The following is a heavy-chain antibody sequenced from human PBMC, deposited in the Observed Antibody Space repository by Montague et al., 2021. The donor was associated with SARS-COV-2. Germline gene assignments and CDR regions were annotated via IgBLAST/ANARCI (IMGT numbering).Heavy chain of an antibody. Sequence: CAISGDSVSSNSAAWNWIRRSPSRGLEWLGRTYYRSKWYNDYAVSVKSRITINPDTSKNQFSLQLNSVTPEGTAVYYCARDTRIQLWFDRDYYYGMDVWGQGTTVTVSS. CDR1: GDSVSSNSAA. J-gene: IGHJ6*02. CDR3: ARDTRIQLWFDRDYYYGMDV. CDR2: TYYRSKWYN. D-gene: IGHD5-18*01. V-gene: IGHV6-1*01.